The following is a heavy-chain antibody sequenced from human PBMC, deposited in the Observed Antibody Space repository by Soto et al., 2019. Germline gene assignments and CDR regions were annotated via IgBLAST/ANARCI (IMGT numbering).Heavy chain of an antibody. D-gene: IGHD2-2*01. CDR2: NRNKANNYAT. CDR1: GFAFSYHY. V-gene: IGHV3-72*01. J-gene: IGHJ4*02. Sequence: GGALRRSCADSGFAFSYHYMNWIRQAPGKGLEWVGRNRNKANNYATAYAASVKGRFTISRAESKNPLYLQMNSLETEDTAVYSCAIERRYYNSITCFYLDNWGQGTLVTVSS. CDR3: AIERRYYNSITCFYLDN.